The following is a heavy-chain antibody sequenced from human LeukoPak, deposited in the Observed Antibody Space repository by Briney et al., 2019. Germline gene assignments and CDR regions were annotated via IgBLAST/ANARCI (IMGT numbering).Heavy chain of an antibody. V-gene: IGHV4-39*01. CDR1: GGSISSSSYY. J-gene: IGHJ3*02. CDR2: IYYSGST. Sequence: SETLSLTCTVSGGSISSSSYYWGWLRQPPGKGLEWIGSIYYSGSTYYNPSLKSRVTISVDTSKNQFSLKLSSVTAADTAVYYCARLISSLQYYYDSSGSDAFDIWGQGTMVTVSS. CDR3: ARLISSLQYYYDSSGSDAFDI. D-gene: IGHD3-22*01.